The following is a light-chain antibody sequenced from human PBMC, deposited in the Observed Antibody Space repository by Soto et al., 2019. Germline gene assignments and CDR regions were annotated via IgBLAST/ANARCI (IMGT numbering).Light chain of an antibody. Sequence: EIVLTQSPGTLSLSPGERATLSCMASQSISSGFLAWYQQKPGQAPRLLIHGASSRATGIPDRFSGSGSGTDFTLTISRLEPEDFAVYYCQLLTFGGGTKVEIK. CDR3: QLLT. CDR2: GAS. CDR1: QSISSGF. J-gene: IGKJ4*01. V-gene: IGKV3-20*01.